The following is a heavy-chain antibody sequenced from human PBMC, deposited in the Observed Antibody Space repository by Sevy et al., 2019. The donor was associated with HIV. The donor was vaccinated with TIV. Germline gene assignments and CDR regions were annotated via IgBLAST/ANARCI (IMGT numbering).Heavy chain of an antibody. CDR1: GFTFDDYV. CDR3: AKSPLPYDSSGYYPYCYYGMDV. CDR2: ISWDGGST. D-gene: IGHD3-22*01. V-gene: IGHV3-43D*03. Sequence: GGSLRLSCAASGFTFDDYVMHWVRQAPGKGLEWVSLISWDGGSTYYADSVKGRFTISRDNSKNSLYLQMNSLRAEDTALYYCAKSPLPYDSSGYYPYCYYGMDVWGQGTTVTVSS. J-gene: IGHJ6*02.